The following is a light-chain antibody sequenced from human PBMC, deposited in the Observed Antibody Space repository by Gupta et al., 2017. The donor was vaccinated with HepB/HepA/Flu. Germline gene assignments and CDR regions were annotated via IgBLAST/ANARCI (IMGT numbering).Light chain of an antibody. CDR3: GTWDGSLSAGV. V-gene: IGLV1-51*01. CDR2: DNN. J-gene: IGLJ3*02. Sequence: QSVLTQPPSAYAAPGQRVPISCSGSSSNTGNNPVSWYQQLPGTAPKIIIYDNNKRPSGIPDRFSGSKSGTSATLGIIGLQTGDEADYYCGTWDGSLSAGVFGGGTKLTVL. CDR1: SSNTGNNP.